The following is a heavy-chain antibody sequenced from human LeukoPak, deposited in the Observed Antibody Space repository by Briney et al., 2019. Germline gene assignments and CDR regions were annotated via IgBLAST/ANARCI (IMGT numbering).Heavy chain of an antibody. CDR3: ARDGYCSGKVCSFDYGVDV. CDR1: GLTFSDYY. Sequence: GGSLRLSCAASGLTFSDYYMSWIRQAPGKGLEWVSYISGDDTTTYYADSVRGRFTISRDNGNNSLFLQMNSLRAEDTAVYYCARDGYCSGKVCSFDYGVDVWGQGTTVTVSS. CDR2: ISGDDTTT. V-gene: IGHV3-11*01. D-gene: IGHD2-15*01. J-gene: IGHJ6*02.